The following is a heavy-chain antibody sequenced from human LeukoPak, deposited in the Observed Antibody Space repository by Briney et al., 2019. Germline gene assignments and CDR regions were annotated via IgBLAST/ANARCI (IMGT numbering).Heavy chain of an antibody. Sequence: SETLSLTCTVSGGSISSSSYYWGWNRQPPGKGLEWIGSIYYSGSTYYNPSLKSRVTISVDTSKNQFSLKLSSVTAADTAVYYCARVVGATSEAFDIWGQGTMVTVSS. CDR1: GGSISSSSYY. CDR3: ARVVGATSEAFDI. J-gene: IGHJ3*02. V-gene: IGHV4-39*07. D-gene: IGHD1-26*01. CDR2: IYYSGST.